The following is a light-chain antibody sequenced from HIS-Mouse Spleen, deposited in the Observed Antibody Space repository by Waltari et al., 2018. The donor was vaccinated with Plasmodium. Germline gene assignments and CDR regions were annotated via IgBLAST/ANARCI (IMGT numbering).Light chain of an antibody. Sequence: DIQMTQSPSSLSASVGDRVTIPCRASQTIRSYLNLYQQKPGKAPKLMIYAASSLQSGGPSRFSGSGSGTDFTLTISSLQPEDFATYYCQQSYSTWTFGQGTKGEIK. CDR3: QQSYSTWT. CDR1: QTIRSY. V-gene: IGKV1-39*01. J-gene: IGKJ1*01. CDR2: AAS.